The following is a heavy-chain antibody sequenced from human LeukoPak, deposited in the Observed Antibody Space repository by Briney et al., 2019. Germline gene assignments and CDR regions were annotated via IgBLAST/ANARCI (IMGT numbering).Heavy chain of an antibody. CDR2: MTTGGST. Sequence: GGSLRLSCAASGFTVSANYMSWVRQAPGKGLEWVSIMTTGGSTYYADSVKGRFTISRDNSKDTLYLQMNSLRAEDTAVYYCAKERATTTAFDYWGQGTLVTVSS. J-gene: IGHJ4*02. V-gene: IGHV3-53*01. CDR3: AKERATTTAFDY. D-gene: IGHD1-26*01. CDR1: GFTVSANY.